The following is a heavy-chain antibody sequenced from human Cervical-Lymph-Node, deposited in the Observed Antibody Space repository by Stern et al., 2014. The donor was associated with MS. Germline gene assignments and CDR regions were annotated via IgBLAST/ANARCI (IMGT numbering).Heavy chain of an antibody. CDR1: GGSISSGGSS. J-gene: IGHJ3*01. CDR2: IYHSGST. D-gene: IGHD2-21*01. Sequence: VQLVESGSGQAKPSQTLSLTCAVSGGSISSGGSSWNWIRQPPGKGLEWIGFIYHSGSTYYNPSLKGRVFISVDTSKNHFALNLRSLTAADTAVYYCARGGVIYTQDRNGFDVWGQGTMVTVSS. V-gene: IGHV4-30-2*01. CDR3: ARGGVIYTQDRNGFDV.